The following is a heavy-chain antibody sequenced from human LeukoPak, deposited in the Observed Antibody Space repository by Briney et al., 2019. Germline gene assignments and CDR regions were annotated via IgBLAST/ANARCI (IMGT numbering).Heavy chain of an antibody. V-gene: IGHV3-74*01. CDR1: GFTFSSYW. D-gene: IGHD1-14*01. CDR2: INGDGSGT. CDR3: ARDGMTAARDAFDI. Sequence: GGSLRLSCAASGFTFSSYWMHWVRQAPGKGLVWVSRINGDGSGTTYADSVKGRFTISRDNAKNTLYLQINSLRAEDTAVYYCARDGMTAARDAFDIWGQGTMVTVSS. J-gene: IGHJ3*02.